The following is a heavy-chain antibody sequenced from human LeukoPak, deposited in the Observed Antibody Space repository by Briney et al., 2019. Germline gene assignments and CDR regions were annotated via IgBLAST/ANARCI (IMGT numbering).Heavy chain of an antibody. CDR1: GFPFSSHW. D-gene: IGHD6-19*01. CDR3: ASGGGWVANN. J-gene: IGHJ4*02. Sequence: PGGSLRLSCEGSGFPFSSHWLSWFRQSPGKGLGWVANIKQDGSVRNYVDSVKGRFTISRDNAKNSQYLQMNSLRVEDTAVYYCASGGGWVANNWGQGTLVTVSS. CDR2: IKQDGSVR. V-gene: IGHV3-7*01.